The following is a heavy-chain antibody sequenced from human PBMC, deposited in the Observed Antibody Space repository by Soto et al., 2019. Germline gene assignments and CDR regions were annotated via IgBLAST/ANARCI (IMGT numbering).Heavy chain of an antibody. Sequence: PGGSLRLSCAASGFIFSSYGMRWVRQAPGKGLEWVAVISYDGSNKYYADSVKGRFTISRDNSKNTLYLQVSSLRAEDTAVYYCAKDLFIVPMVRGAPDYWGQGTLVTVSS. CDR3: AKDLFIVPMVRGAPDY. CDR2: ISYDGSNK. V-gene: IGHV3-30*18. CDR1: GFIFSSYG. D-gene: IGHD3-10*01. J-gene: IGHJ4*02.